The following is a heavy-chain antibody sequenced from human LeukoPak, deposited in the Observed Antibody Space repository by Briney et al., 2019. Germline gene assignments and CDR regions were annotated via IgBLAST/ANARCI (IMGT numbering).Heavy chain of an antibody. CDR1: GGTFSSYA. Sequence: SVKVSSKASGGTFSSYAISWVRQAPGQGLEWMGGIIPIFGTANYAQKFQGRVAITADESTSTAYMELSSLRSEDTAVYYCARGDPYYFDYWGQGTLVTVSS. CDR3: ARGDPYYFDY. J-gene: IGHJ4*02. CDR2: IIPIFGTA. V-gene: IGHV1-69*13.